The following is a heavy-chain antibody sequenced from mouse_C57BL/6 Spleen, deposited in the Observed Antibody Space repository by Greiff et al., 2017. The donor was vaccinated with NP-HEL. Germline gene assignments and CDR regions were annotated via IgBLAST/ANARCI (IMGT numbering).Heavy chain of an antibody. D-gene: IGHD2-10*02. J-gene: IGHJ4*01. Sequence: VQLQQSGPELVKPGASVKISCKASGYAFSSSWMNWVKQRPGKGLEWIGRIYPGDGDTNYNGKFKGKTTMTADKSSSTAYMQLSSLTSEDSAVYFCARRREYGNYVDYWGQGTSVTVSS. CDR1: GYAFSSSW. CDR3: ARRREYGNYVDY. V-gene: IGHV1-82*01. CDR2: IYPGDGDT.